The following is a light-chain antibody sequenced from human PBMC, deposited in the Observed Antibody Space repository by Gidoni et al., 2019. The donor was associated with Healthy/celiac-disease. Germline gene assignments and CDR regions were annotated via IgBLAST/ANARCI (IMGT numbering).Light chain of an antibody. CDR2: EVS. V-gene: IGLV2-14*01. J-gene: IGLJ2*01. Sequence: QSALTQPASVSGSPGQSITISCTGTSSDGGGYNYVSWYQQHPGKAPKLMIYEVSNRPSGVPDRFSGSKSGNTASLTISGLQAEDEADYYCSSYTSSSTLDVVFGGGTKLTVL. CDR1: SSDGGGYNY. CDR3: SSYTSSSTLDVV.